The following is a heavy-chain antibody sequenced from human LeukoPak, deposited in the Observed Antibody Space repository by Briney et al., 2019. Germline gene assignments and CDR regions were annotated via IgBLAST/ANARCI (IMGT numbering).Heavy chain of an antibody. Sequence: ASVTVSCKASGYTFTSYDINWVRQAPGQGLEWMGWMNSNSGNTGYAQKFQGRVTMTRNTSISTAYMELSSLRSEDTAVYYCASWEASYGGNSRRVAYYFDYWGQGTLVTVSS. CDR3: ASWEASYGGNSRRVAYYFDY. CDR2: MNSNSGNT. V-gene: IGHV1-8*01. D-gene: IGHD4-23*01. J-gene: IGHJ4*02. CDR1: GYTFTSYD.